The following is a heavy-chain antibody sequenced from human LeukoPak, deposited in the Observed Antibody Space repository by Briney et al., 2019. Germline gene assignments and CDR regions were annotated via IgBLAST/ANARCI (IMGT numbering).Heavy chain of an antibody. Sequence: GASVKVSCKASGYTFTGYYMHWVRQAPGQGLEWMGWINPNSGGTNYTQKFQGRVTMTRDTSISTAYMELSRLRSDDTAVYYCARAVVGATNYYYYYMDVWGKGTTVTVSS. D-gene: IGHD1-26*01. CDR2: INPNSGGT. V-gene: IGHV1-2*02. J-gene: IGHJ6*03. CDR1: GYTFTGYY. CDR3: ARAVVGATNYYYYYMDV.